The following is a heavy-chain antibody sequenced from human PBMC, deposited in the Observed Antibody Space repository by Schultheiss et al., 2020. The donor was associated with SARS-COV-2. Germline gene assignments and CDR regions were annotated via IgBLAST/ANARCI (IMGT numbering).Heavy chain of an antibody. CDR3: AHSASGWLIDY. CDR1: GGSISSYYW. CDR2: IDWDDDK. V-gene: IGHV2-5*08. J-gene: IGHJ4*02. D-gene: IGHD6-19*01. Sequence: TLSLTCTVSGGSISSYYWSWIRQPPGKALEWLARIDWDDDKRYSPSLKSRLTITKDTSKNQVVLTMTNMDPVDTATYYCAHSASGWLIDYWGQGTLVTVSS.